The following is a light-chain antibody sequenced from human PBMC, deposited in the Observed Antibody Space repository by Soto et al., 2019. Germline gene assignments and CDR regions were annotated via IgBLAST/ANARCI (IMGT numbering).Light chain of an antibody. CDR3: AAWDDSLNGLV. Sequence: QAVVTQPPSASGTPGQKVTISCSGSSSNIGSKTVNWYQQLPGTAPKLLIYNNNQRPSGVPDRFSGSKSGTSASLAISGLQSEDEADYYCAAWDDSLNGLVFGTGTKVTVL. J-gene: IGLJ1*01. CDR1: SSNIGSKT. CDR2: NNN. V-gene: IGLV1-44*01.